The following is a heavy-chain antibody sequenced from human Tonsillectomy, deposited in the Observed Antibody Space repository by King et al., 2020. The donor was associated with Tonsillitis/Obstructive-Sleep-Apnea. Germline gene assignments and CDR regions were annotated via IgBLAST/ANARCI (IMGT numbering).Heavy chain of an antibody. Sequence: AQLVESGAEVKKPGSSVKVSCKASGGTFSSYAISWVRQAPGQGLEWMGGIIPIFGTANYAQKFQGRVTITADESTSTAYMELSSLRSEDTAVYYCASSPAATPSYYYYYMDVWGKGTTVTVSS. CDR2: IIPIFGTA. V-gene: IGHV1-69*01. CDR1: GGTFSSYA. D-gene: IGHD2-2*01. CDR3: ASSPAATPSYYYYYMDV. J-gene: IGHJ6*03.